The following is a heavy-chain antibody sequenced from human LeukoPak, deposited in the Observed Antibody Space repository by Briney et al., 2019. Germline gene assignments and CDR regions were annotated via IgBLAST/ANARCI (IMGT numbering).Heavy chain of an antibody. V-gene: IGHV4-31*03. D-gene: IGHD4-23*01. CDR1: GGSTNNGDYY. Sequence: SQTLSLTCTVSGGSTNNGDYYWTWFRQHPGKGLEWIGYIYYSGSTYYNPSLKSRVTISVDTSKNQFSLKLSSVTAADTAVYYCARFQGTVGDYWGQGTLVTVSS. CDR2: IYYSGST. CDR3: ARFQGTVGDY. J-gene: IGHJ4*02.